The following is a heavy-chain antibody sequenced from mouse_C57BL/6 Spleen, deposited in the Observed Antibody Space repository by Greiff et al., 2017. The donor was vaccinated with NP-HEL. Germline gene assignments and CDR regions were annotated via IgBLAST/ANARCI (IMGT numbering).Heavy chain of an antibody. V-gene: IGHV1-82*01. Sequence: VKLMESGPELVKPGASVKISCKASGYAFSSSWMNWVKQRPGKGLEWIGRIYPGDGDTNYNGKFKGKATLTADKSSSTAYMQLSSLTSEDSAVYFCADYSNYGGAMDYWGQGTSVTVSS. CDR2: IYPGDGDT. CDR1: GYAFSSSW. CDR3: ADYSNYGGAMDY. D-gene: IGHD2-5*01. J-gene: IGHJ4*01.